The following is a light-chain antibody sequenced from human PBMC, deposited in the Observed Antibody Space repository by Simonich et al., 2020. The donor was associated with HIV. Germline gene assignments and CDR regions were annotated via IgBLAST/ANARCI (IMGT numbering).Light chain of an antibody. V-gene: IGKV4-1*01. CDR1: QSVLYSSNNKNY. CDR3: QQYLGTPRT. J-gene: IGKJ1*01. CDR2: WAS. Sequence: DIVMTQSPDSLAVSLGERATINCNSSQSVLYSSNNKNYLAWYQQKPGHPPKLLIYWASTRESGVPDRFSGSGSGTDVTLTISSLQAEDVAVYYCQQYLGTPRTFGQGTKVEIK.